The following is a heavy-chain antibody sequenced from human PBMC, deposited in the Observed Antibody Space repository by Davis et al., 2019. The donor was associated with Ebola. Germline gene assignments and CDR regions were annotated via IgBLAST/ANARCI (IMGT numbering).Heavy chain of an antibody. CDR1: GFTFSSYA. D-gene: IGHD3-10*01. CDR3: AKELATYYYGSGSRIPNYYFDY. CDR2: ISGSGGST. Sequence: GGSLRLSCAASGFTFSSYAMSWVRQAPGKGLEWVSAISGSGGSTYYADSVKGRFTISRDNSKNTLYLQMNSLGAEDTAVYYCAKELATYYYGSGSRIPNYYFDYWGQGTLVTVSS. V-gene: IGHV3-23*01. J-gene: IGHJ4*02.